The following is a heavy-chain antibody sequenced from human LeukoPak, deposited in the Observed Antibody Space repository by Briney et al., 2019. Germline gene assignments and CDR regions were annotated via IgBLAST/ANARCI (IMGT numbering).Heavy chain of an antibody. V-gene: IGHV4-34*01. J-gene: IGHJ4*02. CDR1: GGSFSGYY. Sequence: NPSETLSLTCAVYGGSFSGYYWSWIRQPPGKGLEWIGEINHSGSTNYNPSLKSRVTISVDTSKNQFSLKLSSVTAADTAVYYCARDPYGDYDDGFDYWGQGTLVIVSS. CDR2: INHSGST. D-gene: IGHD4-17*01. CDR3: ARDPYGDYDDGFDY.